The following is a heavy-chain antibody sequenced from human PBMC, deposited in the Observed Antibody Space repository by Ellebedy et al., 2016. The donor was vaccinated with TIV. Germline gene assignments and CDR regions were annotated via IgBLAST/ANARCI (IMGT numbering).Heavy chain of an antibody. D-gene: IGHD3-9*01. Sequence: GESLKISXAASGFTFSSYSMNWVRQAPGKGLEWVSYISSSSSTIYYADSVKGRFTISRDSSKNTLFLQMNSLRVEDTAVYYCARGRDWLLSRREFDPWGQGTLVTVSS. CDR2: ISSSSSTI. J-gene: IGHJ5*02. V-gene: IGHV3-48*01. CDR1: GFTFSSYS. CDR3: ARGRDWLLSRREFDP.